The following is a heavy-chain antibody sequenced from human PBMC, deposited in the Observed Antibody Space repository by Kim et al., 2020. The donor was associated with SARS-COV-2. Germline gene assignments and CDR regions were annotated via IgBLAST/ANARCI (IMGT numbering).Heavy chain of an antibody. D-gene: IGHD2-15*01. V-gene: IGHV1-46*01. Sequence: ASVKVSCKASGYTFTSYYMHWVRQAPGQGLEWMGIINPSGGSTSYAQKFQGRVTMTRDTSTSTVYMELSSLRSADVAVYFCAREVVVATVWFDPWGQGTLVTVSS. CDR3: AREVVVATVWFDP. CDR2: INPSGGST. CDR1: GYTFTSYY. J-gene: IGHJ5*02.